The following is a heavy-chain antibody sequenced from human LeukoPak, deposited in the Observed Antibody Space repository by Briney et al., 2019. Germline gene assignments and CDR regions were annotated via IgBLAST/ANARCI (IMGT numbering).Heavy chain of an antibody. CDR2: INHSGST. V-gene: IGHV4-34*01. D-gene: IGHD5-18*01. CDR1: GGSFSGYY. CDR3: ARGRTATHAFDI. Sequence: SETLSLTCAVYGGSFSGYYWSWIRQPPGKGLEWIGEINHSGSTNYNPSLKSRVTISVDTSKNQFSLKLSSVTAADTAVYYCARGRTATHAFDIWGQGTMVIVSS. J-gene: IGHJ3*02.